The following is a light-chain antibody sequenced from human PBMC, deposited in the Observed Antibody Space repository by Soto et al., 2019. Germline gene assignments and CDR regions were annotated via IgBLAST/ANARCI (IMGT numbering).Light chain of an antibody. CDR2: GAS. Sequence: EIVLTQSPGTLSLSPGERATLSCRASQSVSSRSLAWYQQKPGQAPRLLIYGASSRATGIPDRFSGSGSGTDFTLTISRLEPEDLAEYYCQHYGSSPLTFGGGTKVEIK. CDR1: QSVSSRS. CDR3: QHYGSSPLT. V-gene: IGKV3-20*01. J-gene: IGKJ4*01.